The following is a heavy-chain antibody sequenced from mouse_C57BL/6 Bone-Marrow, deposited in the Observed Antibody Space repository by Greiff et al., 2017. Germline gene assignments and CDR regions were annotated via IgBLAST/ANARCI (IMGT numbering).Heavy chain of an antibody. V-gene: IGHV1-55*01. CDR2: IYPGSGST. J-gene: IGHJ4*01. Sequence: QVQLQQSGAELVKPGASVKMSCTASGYTFTSYWITWVKQRPGQGLEWIGDIYPGSGSTNYNEKFKSKATLTVDTSSSTAYMQLSSLTSEDSAVYYWARWGEWLLPLYYAMDYWGQGTSVTVSS. CDR1: GYTFTSYW. CDR3: ARWGEWLLPLYYAMDY. D-gene: IGHD2-3*01.